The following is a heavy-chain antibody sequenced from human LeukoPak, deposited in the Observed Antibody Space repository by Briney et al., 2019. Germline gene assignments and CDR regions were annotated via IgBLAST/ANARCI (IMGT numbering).Heavy chain of an antibody. D-gene: IGHD1-26*01. J-gene: IGHJ4*02. V-gene: IGHV3-23*01. CDR3: ARYSGSYYYPPAWDL. CDR2: TSTSGGSA. Sequence: PGGSLRLSCAASGFTFSNNAMSWVRQAPGKGLEWVSATSTSGGSAYYADSVKGRFTISRDNSKNTLYLQMDSLRADDTAVYYCARYSGSYYYPPAWDLWGQGTLATVSS. CDR1: GFTFSNNA.